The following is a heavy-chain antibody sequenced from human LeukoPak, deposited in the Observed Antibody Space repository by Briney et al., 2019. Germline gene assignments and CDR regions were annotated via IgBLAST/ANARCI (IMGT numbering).Heavy chain of an antibody. Sequence: SETLSLTCTVSGGSISSYYWSWIRQPPGKGLEWIGYIYYSGSTNYNPSLKSRVTISVDTSKNQFSLKLSSVTAADTAVYYCATTTVAEKLFDYWGQGTLVTVSS. V-gene: IGHV4-59*08. CDR3: ATTTVAEKLFDY. CDR2: IYYSGST. CDR1: GGSISSYY. D-gene: IGHD4-23*01. J-gene: IGHJ4*02.